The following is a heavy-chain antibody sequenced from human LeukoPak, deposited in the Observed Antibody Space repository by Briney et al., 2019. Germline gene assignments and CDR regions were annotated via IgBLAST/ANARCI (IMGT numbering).Heavy chain of an antibody. V-gene: IGHV1-2*06. CDR2: INPNSGGT. J-gene: IGHJ4*02. D-gene: IGHD3-10*01. CDR3: ARGYYGSGSYYVPDY. CDR1: GYTFTGYY. Sequence: ASVKVSCKASGYTFTGYYMHWVRQAPGQGLEWMGRINPNSGGTNYAQKFQGRVTMTRDTSISTAYMELSRLRSDDTAVYYCARGYYGSGSYYVPDYWGQGTLVTVSS.